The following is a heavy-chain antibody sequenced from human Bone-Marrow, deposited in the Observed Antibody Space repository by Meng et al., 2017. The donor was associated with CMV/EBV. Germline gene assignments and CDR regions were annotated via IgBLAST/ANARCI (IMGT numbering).Heavy chain of an antibody. Sequence: GGSLRLSCAASGFTFSSYGMHWVRQAPGKGLEWVAFIRYDGSNKYYADSVKGRFTIIRDNAKNSLYLQMDSLRAEDTAVYYCTRRRDGDYYNGMDVWGQGTTVTVSS. J-gene: IGHJ6*01. CDR1: GFTFSSYG. CDR2: IRYDGSNK. CDR3: TRRRDGDYYNGMDV. V-gene: IGHV3-30*02.